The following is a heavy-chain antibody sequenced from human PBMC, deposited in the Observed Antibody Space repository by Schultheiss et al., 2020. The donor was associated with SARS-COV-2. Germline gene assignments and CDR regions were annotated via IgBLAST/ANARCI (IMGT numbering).Heavy chain of an antibody. D-gene: IGHD2-2*01. CDR3: ARDEYQLPDDAFDI. CDR1: GFTFSSYA. Sequence: SCAASGFTFSSYAMSWVRQAPGKGLEWVSVIYSGGSTYYADSVKGRFTISRDNSKNTLYLQMNSLRAEDTAVYYCARDEYQLPDDAFDIWGQGTMVTVSS. CDR2: IYSGGST. V-gene: IGHV3-66*02. J-gene: IGHJ3*02.